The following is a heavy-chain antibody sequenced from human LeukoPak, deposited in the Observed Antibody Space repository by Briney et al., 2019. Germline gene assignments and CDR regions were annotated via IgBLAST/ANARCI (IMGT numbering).Heavy chain of an antibody. CDR1: GYTFTGYY. CDR3: ARWSSSWESFDY. Sequence: ASVKVFCKASGYTFTGYYIYWVRQAPGQGLEWMGWINPYSGGTNYAQKFQGRVTTTSDTSISAAYMELYRLRSDDTAVYYCARWSSSWESFDYWGQGTLVTVSS. D-gene: IGHD6-13*01. J-gene: IGHJ4*02. CDR2: INPYSGGT. V-gene: IGHV1-2*02.